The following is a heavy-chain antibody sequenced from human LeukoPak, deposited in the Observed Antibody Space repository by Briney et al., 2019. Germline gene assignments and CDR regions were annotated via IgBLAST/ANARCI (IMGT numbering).Heavy chain of an antibody. CDR3: ARTIACDY. V-gene: IGHV3-48*01. CDR1: GFTFSYYS. D-gene: IGHD6-13*01. CDR2: ISNSSSTI. Sequence: GGSLRLSCAASGFTFSYYSMNWARQAPGKGLEWVSYISNSSSTIYYADSVKGRFTISRDNAKNSLYLQMNSLRAEDTAVYYCARTIACDYWGQGTLVAVSS. J-gene: IGHJ4*02.